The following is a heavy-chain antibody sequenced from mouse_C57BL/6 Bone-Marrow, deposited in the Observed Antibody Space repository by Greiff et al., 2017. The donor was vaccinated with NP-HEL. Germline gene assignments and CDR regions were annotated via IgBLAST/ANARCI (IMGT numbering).Heavy chain of an antibody. Sequence: EVKLMESGPSLVRPSQTLSLTCTVTGFSINSDCYWIWIRQFPGNKLEYIGYTFYSGITYYNPSLESRTSITRDTSKNQFSLKLSSVTTEDTATYYCARDRDMVTTDWYFDVWGTGTTVTVSS. V-gene: IGHV3-3*01. CDR2: TFYSGIT. CDR3: ARDRDMVTTDWYFDV. CDR1: GFSINSDCY. D-gene: IGHD2-2*01. J-gene: IGHJ1*03.